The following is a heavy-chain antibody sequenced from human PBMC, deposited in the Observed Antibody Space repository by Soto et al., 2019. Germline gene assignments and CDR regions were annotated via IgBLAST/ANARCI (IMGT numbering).Heavy chain of an antibody. CDR2: IKTSAGGGAT. Sequence: EVQLVESAGGLVKPGGSLRLSCVASGFSFNEAWMKWVRQAPGQGLEWVGRIKTSAGGGATNYAAPVQGRFTISRDDSKNTLDLHMNSLRTEDTAIYYCTTGSVEGIWGQGTTVIVSS. J-gene: IGHJ6*02. V-gene: IGHV3-15*07. CDR3: TTGSVEGI. CDR1: GFSFNEAW. D-gene: IGHD2-15*01.